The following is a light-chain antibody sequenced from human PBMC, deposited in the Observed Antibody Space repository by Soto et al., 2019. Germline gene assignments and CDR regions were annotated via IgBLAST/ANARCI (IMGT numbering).Light chain of an antibody. J-gene: IGKJ1*01. CDR3: QEYNYYPWT. V-gene: IGKV1-5*03. CDR1: QSISSW. Sequence: DIPMSQSPTALSASVGDSVSINCRASQSISSWLTWYPQKPGKAPKLLIYNASTLESGVPSRSSGSGSGTEFTLTISSLQPDDVAIYYCQEYNYYPWTFGQGTKV. CDR2: NAS.